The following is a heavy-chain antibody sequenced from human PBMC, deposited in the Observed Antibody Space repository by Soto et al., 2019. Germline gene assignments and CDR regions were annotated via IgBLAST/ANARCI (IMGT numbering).Heavy chain of an antibody. J-gene: IGHJ4*01. D-gene: IGHD6-19*01. CDR2: ISANNGNT. Sequence: ASVKVSCKASGYTFTSYGISWVRLAPGQGLEWMGWISANNGNTNDAQKLQGRVTMTTDTSMSTAYMELRSLRSDDTAVYYCARVTSDSSGWYFTVWFDYWGHGTLVTVSS. CDR1: GYTFTSYG. CDR3: ARVTSDSSGWYFTVWFDY. V-gene: IGHV1-18*01.